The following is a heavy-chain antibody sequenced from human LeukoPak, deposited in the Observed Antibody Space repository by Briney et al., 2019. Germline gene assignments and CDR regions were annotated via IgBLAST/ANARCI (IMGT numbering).Heavy chain of an antibody. CDR2: FDPEDGET. CDR3: ATDPIVVRYYGMDV. J-gene: IGHJ6*02. D-gene: IGHD2-2*01. Sequence: ASVTVSCKVSGYTLTELSMHWVRQAPGKGLEWMGGFDPEDGETIYAQKFQGRVTMTEDTSTDTAYMELSSLRSEDTAVYYCATDPIVVRYYGMDVWGQGTTVTVSS. V-gene: IGHV1-24*01. CDR1: GYTLTELS.